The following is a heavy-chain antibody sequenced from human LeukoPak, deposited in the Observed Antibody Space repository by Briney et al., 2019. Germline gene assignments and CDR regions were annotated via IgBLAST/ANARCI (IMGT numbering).Heavy chain of an antibody. V-gene: IGHV1-18*01. J-gene: IGHJ6*03. D-gene: IGHD1-1*01. CDR3: ASRQLERQAHYYMEV. Sequence: AAVKVSCKGAGYNYNTYSIAWVRQAPGEGLEWMGWISAYNGNTNYAQNFQDRVSMTIDTATSTSYMELRRLESDDTAVYYCASRQLERQAHYYMEVWGKGTTVFVSS. CDR1: GYNYNTYS. CDR2: ISAYNGNT.